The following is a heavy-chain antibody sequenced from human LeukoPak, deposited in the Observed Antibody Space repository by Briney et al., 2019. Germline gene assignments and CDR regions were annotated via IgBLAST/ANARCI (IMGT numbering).Heavy chain of an antibody. D-gene: IGHD3-22*01. CDR2: INHSGST. Sequence: SETLPLTCAVYGGSFSGYYWSWIRQPPGKGLEWIGEINHSGSTNYNPSLKSRVTISVDTSKNQFSLKLSSVTAADTAVYYCARGSPDYYDSSGYYHLDYWGQGTLVTVSS. V-gene: IGHV4-34*01. CDR1: GGSFSGYY. CDR3: ARGSPDYYDSSGYYHLDY. J-gene: IGHJ4*02.